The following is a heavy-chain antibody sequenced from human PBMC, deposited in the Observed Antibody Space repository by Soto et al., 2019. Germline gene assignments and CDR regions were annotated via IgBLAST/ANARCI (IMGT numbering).Heavy chain of an antibody. CDR2: INHSGST. Sequence: SETLSLTCAVYGGSFSGYYWSWIRQPPGKGLEWIGEINHSGSTNYNPSLKSRVTISVDTSKNQFSLKLSSVTAADTAVYYCARSERWLRFSAFAIWGQGTMVTVSS. V-gene: IGHV4-34*01. CDR3: ARSERWLRFSAFAI. D-gene: IGHD5-12*01. J-gene: IGHJ3*02. CDR1: GGSFSGYY.